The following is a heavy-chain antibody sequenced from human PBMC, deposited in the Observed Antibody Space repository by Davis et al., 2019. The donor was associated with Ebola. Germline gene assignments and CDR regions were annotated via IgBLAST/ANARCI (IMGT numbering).Heavy chain of an antibody. Sequence: GGSLRLSCAASGFTFSTYTMTWVRQAPGKGLEWVSSISISSAFIYYADSVKGRFTISRDNSKNTLYLQMNSLRAEDTAVYYCASSSSPDYWGQGTLVTVSS. D-gene: IGHD6-6*01. CDR1: GFTFSTYT. CDR3: ASSSSPDY. V-gene: IGHV3-21*04. CDR2: ISISSAFI. J-gene: IGHJ4*02.